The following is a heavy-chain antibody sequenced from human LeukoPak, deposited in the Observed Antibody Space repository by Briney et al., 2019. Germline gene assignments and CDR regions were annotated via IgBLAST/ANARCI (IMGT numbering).Heavy chain of an antibody. CDR3: AKDMGAAETGYYYYGMDV. Sequence: GGSLRLSCAASGFTFDDYAMHWVRHAPGKGLEWVSGISWNSGSIGYADSVKGRFTISRDNAKNSLYLQMNSLRAEDTALYYCAKDMGAAETGYYYYGMDVWGQGTTVTVSS. CDR2: ISWNSGSI. J-gene: IGHJ6*02. V-gene: IGHV3-9*01. D-gene: IGHD6-13*01. CDR1: GFTFDDYA.